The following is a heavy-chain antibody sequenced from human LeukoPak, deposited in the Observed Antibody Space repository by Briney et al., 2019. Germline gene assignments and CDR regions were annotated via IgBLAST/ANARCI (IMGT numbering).Heavy chain of an antibody. Sequence: GGSLRLSCAASGFTFSAYWMSWVRQAPGKGLEWVANIKQDGSEQYYVDSVKGRFTISRDNAKNSLYLQINSLSAEDTAVYYCARDYGGSDFDYWGQGTLVTVSS. J-gene: IGHJ4*02. CDR2: IKQDGSEQ. CDR3: ARDYGGSDFDY. D-gene: IGHD3-16*01. V-gene: IGHV3-7*01. CDR1: GFTFSAYW.